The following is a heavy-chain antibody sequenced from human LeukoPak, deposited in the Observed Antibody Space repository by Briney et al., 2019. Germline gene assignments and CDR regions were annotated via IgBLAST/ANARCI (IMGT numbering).Heavy chain of an antibody. CDR2: MSPNSGNT. V-gene: IGHV1-8*01. J-gene: IGHJ4*02. D-gene: IGHD7-27*01. CDR3: ARTPPNWGADY. CDR1: GYTFTSYD. Sequence: PGASVKVSCKASGYTFTSYDINWVRQATGQGLERMGWMSPNSGNTGYAQKFQGRVTMTRDTSIGTAYLELSSLKSEDTAVYYCARTPPNWGADYWGQGTLVTVSS.